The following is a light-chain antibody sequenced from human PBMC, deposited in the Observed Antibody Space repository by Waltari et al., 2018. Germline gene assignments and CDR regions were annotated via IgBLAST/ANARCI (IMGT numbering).Light chain of an antibody. CDR1: QDISNH. Sequence: DIQMTQSPSSLSASVGDRVTITCQASQDISNHLNWYQQKAGKAPKLLIYDASNLEIGVPSRFSGRGSGTHFTFTISSLQPEDVATYYCQQYDDFPPYTF. CDR2: DAS. J-gene: IGKJ2*01. V-gene: IGKV1-33*01. CDR3: QQYDDFPPYT.